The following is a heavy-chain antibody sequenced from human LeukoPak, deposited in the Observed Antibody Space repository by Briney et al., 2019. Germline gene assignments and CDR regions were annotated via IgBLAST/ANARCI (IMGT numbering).Heavy chain of an antibody. CDR1: GFTFSSYW. CDR2: IKQDGSEK. J-gene: IGHJ3*02. V-gene: IGHV3-7*01. CDR3: ASIVGDYVLGSYRPPYAFDI. D-gene: IGHD3-16*02. Sequence: GGSLRLSCAASGFTFSSYWMSWVRQAPGKGLEWVANIKQDGSEKYYVDSVKGRFTISRDKAKNSLYLQMNSLRAEDTAVYYCASIVGDYVLGSYRPPYAFDIWGQGTMVTVSS.